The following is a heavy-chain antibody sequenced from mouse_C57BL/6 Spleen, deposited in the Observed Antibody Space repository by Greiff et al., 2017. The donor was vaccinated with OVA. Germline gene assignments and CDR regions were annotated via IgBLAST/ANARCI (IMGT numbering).Heavy chain of an antibody. CDR3: ARDHDYGYAMDY. V-gene: IGHV5-6*02. CDR1: GFTFSSYG. Sequence: EVTLVESGGELVKPGGSLKLSCAASGFTFSSYGMSWVRQTPDKRLEWVATISSGGSYTYYPDSVKGRFTISRDNAKNTLYLQMSSLKSEDTAMYYCARDHDYGYAMDYWGQGTSVTVSS. D-gene: IGHD2-4*01. J-gene: IGHJ4*01. CDR2: ISSGGSYT.